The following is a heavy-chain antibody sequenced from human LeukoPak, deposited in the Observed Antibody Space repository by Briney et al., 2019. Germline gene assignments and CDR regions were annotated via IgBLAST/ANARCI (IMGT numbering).Heavy chain of an antibody. CDR3: ARDWAYNGGSYGVD. CDR1: GFTFSSYN. D-gene: IGHD1-26*01. V-gene: IGHV3-48*04. Sequence: GGSLRLSCAASGFTFSSYNMNWVRQAPGKGLEWVSYISPSSSRIDYAASVRGRFTISRDNAKSSLYLQMNSLSTDDTAVYYCARDWAYNGGSYGVDWGQGTLVTVSS. CDR2: ISPSSSRI. J-gene: IGHJ4*02.